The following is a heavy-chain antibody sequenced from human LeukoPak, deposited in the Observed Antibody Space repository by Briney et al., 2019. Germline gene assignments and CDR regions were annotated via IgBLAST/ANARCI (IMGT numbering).Heavy chain of an antibody. CDR2: ISGGST. J-gene: IGHJ4*02. D-gene: IGHD5-18*01. CDR3: AKGGYNYGYVDY. Sequence: PPGGSLRLSCAASGFTFSYYAMAWVRHAPGKGLEWVSSISGGSTYYADSVKGRFTISRDNSKNTLYLQMNSLRAEDTAVYYCAKGGYNYGYVDYWGQGTLVTVSS. V-gene: IGHV3-23*01. CDR1: GFTFSYYA.